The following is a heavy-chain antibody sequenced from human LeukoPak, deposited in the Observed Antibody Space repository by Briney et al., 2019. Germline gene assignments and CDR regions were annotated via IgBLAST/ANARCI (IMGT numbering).Heavy chain of an antibody. CDR1: GFTFSSYD. J-gene: IGHJ4*02. CDR3: TRAVGATNLGFDY. CDR2: IGTAGDT. V-gene: IGHV3-13*01. D-gene: IGHD1-26*01. Sequence: GGSLRLSCAASGFTFSSYDMHWVRQATGKGLEWVSAIGTAGDTYYADSVKGRSTISRENAKNSLFLQVNSLRVGDTAVCYCTRAVGATNLGFDYWGQGTLVTVSS.